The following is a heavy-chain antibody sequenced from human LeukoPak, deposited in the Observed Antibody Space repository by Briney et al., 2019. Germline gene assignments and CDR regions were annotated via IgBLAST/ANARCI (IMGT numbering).Heavy chain of an antibody. Sequence: GGSLRLSCAASGFTFSNAWMSCVRQAPGKGLEWVGRIKSKTDGGTTDYAAPVKGRFTISRDDSKNTLYLQMNSLKTEDTAVYYCTTYLPGIAVAGGKPRSYYYYYGMDVWGQGTTVTVSS. CDR3: TTYLPGIAVAGGKPRSYYYYYGMDV. V-gene: IGHV3-15*01. CDR1: GFTFSNAW. J-gene: IGHJ6*02. CDR2: IKSKTDGGTT. D-gene: IGHD6-19*01.